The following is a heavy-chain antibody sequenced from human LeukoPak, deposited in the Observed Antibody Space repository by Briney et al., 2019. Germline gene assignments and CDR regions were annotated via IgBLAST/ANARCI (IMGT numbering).Heavy chain of an antibody. J-gene: IGHJ4*02. CDR1: GFTFSSYG. Sequence: GSLRLSCVASGFTFSSYGMSWIRQPPGKGLEWIGNIYHSGNTYYNPSLKSRVTISVDTSKNHFSLKLSSVTAADTAIYYCARIYYDFEFDFWGQGTLVTVSS. CDR2: IYHSGNT. V-gene: IGHV4-38-2*01. CDR3: ARIYYDFEFDF. D-gene: IGHD3-3*01.